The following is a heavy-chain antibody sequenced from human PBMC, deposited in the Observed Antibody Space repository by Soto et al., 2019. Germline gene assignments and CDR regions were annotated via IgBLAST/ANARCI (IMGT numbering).Heavy chain of an antibody. Sequence: PGGSLRLSCTASGFTFSSYWMSWVRQAPGKGLGWVANIKEDGSGKYYVDSVKGRFSISRDNARNSLYLQMNSLGVEDTAVYYCVRVGRLGGYWGQGALVTVSS. D-gene: IGHD3-16*01. CDR2: IKEDGSGK. V-gene: IGHV3-7*03. CDR3: VRVGRLGGY. J-gene: IGHJ4*02. CDR1: GFTFSSYW.